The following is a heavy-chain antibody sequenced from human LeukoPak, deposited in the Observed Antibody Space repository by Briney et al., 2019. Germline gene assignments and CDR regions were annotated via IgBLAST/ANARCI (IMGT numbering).Heavy chain of an antibody. J-gene: IGHJ4*02. D-gene: IGHD4-23*01. CDR3: ARGDYGGDYFDY. CDR1: GFTLSSYN. V-gene: IGHV3-74*03. Sequence: GGSLRLSCAASGFTLSSYNMHWVRQVPGKGLVWVSRINSDGSITTYADSVKGRFTISRDNAKNSLYLQMNSLRAEDTAVYYCARGDYGGDYFDYWGQGTLVTVSS. CDR2: INSDGSIT.